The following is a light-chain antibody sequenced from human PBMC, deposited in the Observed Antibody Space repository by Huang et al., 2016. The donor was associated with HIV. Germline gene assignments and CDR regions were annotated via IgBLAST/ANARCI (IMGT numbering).Light chain of an antibody. CDR3: QQYNNWPPYD. J-gene: IGKJ2*01. CDR2: GVS. Sequence: DMVMTQSPGTLSVSPGERATLSCRASQSVKKNLAWYQQKPGQAPRLLISGVSTRDTGVPARFSGNGSETEFTLTITSVQSEDSAVYYCQQYNNWPPYDFGQGTKVEIK. V-gene: IGKV3-15*01. CDR1: QSVKKN.